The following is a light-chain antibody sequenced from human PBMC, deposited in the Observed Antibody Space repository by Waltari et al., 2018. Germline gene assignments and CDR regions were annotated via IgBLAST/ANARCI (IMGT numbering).Light chain of an antibody. V-gene: IGLV2-8*01. Sequence: QSALTQPPSASGSPGQSVTISCTGTSTDIGAYNYVSWYQQHPGKAPKLMIYEVIRRPSGVPPSFSGSKSGNTASLTVSELQAEDEADYYCSSYAGNNGVLFGGGTKVTVL. J-gene: IGLJ2*01. CDR2: EVI. CDR3: SSYAGNNGVL. CDR1: STDIGAYNY.